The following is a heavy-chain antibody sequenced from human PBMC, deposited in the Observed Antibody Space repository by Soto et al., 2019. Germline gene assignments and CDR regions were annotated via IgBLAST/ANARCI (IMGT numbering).Heavy chain of an antibody. CDR2: ISGSGDST. CDR1: GFTFSGYG. Sequence: EVQLLESGGGLVQPGGSLRLSCAASGFTFSGYGMSWVRQAPGKGLEWVSGISGSGDSTYYADSVKGRFTISRDKSKNTLYLQMNSLRAEDTAVYYWAKALMVVIITSFDYWGQGTLVTASS. D-gene: IGHD3-22*01. J-gene: IGHJ4*02. V-gene: IGHV3-23*01. CDR3: AKALMVVIITSFDY.